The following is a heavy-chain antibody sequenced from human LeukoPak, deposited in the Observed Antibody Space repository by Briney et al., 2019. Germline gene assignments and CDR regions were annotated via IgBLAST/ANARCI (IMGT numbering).Heavy chain of an antibody. J-gene: IGHJ3*02. CDR2: INPNSGGT. Sequence: GASVTVSCKASGYTFTGYYMHWVRQAPGQGLEWMGWINPNSGGTNYAQKFQGRVTMTRDTSISTAYMELSRLRSDDTAVYYCAREPYYDSSGYYSEHAFDIWGQGTMVTVSS. CDR1: GYTFTGYY. D-gene: IGHD3-22*01. V-gene: IGHV1-2*02. CDR3: AREPYYDSSGYYSEHAFDI.